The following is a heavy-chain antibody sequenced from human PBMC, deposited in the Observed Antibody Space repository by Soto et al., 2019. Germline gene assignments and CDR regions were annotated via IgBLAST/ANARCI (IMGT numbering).Heavy chain of an antibody. Sequence: ASVKVSCKASGYTFTSYDINWVRQATGQGLEWMGWMNPNSGNTGYAQKFQGRVTMTRSTSISTAYMELSSLRSEDTAVYYCAREDPGTGAFDIWGQGTMVTVSS. CDR3: AREDPGTGAFDI. D-gene: IGHD6-13*01. V-gene: IGHV1-8*01. CDR1: GYTFTSYD. CDR2: MNPNSGNT. J-gene: IGHJ3*02.